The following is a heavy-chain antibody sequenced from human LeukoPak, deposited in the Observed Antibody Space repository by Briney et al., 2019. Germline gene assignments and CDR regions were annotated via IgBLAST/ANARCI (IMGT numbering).Heavy chain of an antibody. J-gene: IGHJ4*02. CDR3: ALGGFGELLYPPPDFDY. D-gene: IGHD3-10*01. V-gene: IGHV1-69*01. CDR2: IIPIFGTA. Sequence: SVKVSCKASGGTFSSYAISWVRQAPGHRLEWMGGIIPIFGTANYAQKFQGRVTITADESTSTAYMELSSLRAEDTAVYYCALGGFGELLYPPPDFDYWGQGTLVTVSS. CDR1: GGTFSSYA.